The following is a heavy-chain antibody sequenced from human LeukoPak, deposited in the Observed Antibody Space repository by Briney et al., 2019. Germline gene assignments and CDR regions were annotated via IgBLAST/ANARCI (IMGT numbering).Heavy chain of an antibody. CDR1: GGSISSGGYS. J-gene: IGHJ3*02. Sequence: SQTLSLTCAVSGGSISSGGYSWSWIRQPPGKGLEWIGRIYTSGSTNYNPSLKSRVTMSVDTSKNQFSLKLSSVTAADTAVYYCARFYSGYDDAFDIWGQGTMVTVSS. D-gene: IGHD5-12*01. CDR3: ARFYSGYDDAFDI. CDR2: IYTSGST. V-gene: IGHV4-61*02.